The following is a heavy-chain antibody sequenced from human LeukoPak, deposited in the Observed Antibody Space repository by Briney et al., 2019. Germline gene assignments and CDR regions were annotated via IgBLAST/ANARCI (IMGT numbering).Heavy chain of an antibody. Sequence: GGSLRLSCAASGFTFSDYNMRWIRQAPGKGLEWVSSISRSGSTKYYAGSVKGRFTISRDNAKNSLFLQMNSLRAEDTAVYYCARVLRYCSGGNCYSGGLGYMDVWGKGTTVTISS. D-gene: IGHD2-15*01. CDR3: ARVLRYCSGGNCYSGGLGYMDV. CDR2: ISRSGSTK. J-gene: IGHJ6*03. CDR1: GFTFSDYN. V-gene: IGHV3-11*01.